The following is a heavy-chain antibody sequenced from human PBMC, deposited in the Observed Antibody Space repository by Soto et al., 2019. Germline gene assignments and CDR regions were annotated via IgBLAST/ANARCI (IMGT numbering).Heavy chain of an antibody. V-gene: IGHV3-15*01. CDR2: IKGEADGGTT. J-gene: IGHJ4*02. D-gene: IGHD3-22*01. CDR1: GFTFNNAW. CDR3: TTGLSNGYYNFDY. Sequence: PGGSLRISCAAPGFTFNNAWMSWVRQAPGKGLEWVGRIKGEADGGTTDYAALVKGRITISRDHSKDTLYLQMNSMKTEDTAVYYCTTGLSNGYYNFDYWGQGT.